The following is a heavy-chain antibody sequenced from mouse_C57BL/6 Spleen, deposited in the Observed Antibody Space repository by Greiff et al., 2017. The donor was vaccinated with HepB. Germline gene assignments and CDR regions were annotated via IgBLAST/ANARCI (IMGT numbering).Heavy chain of an antibody. D-gene: IGHD2-2*01. V-gene: IGHV1-69*01. Sequence: QVQLQQPGAELVMPGASVKLSCKASGYTFTSYWMHWVKQRPGQGLEWIGEIDPSDSYTNYNQKFKGKSTLTVDKSSSTAYMQLSSLTSEDSAVYYCASHYGYEDYYAMDYWGQGTSVTVSS. CDR3: ASHYGYEDYYAMDY. J-gene: IGHJ4*01. CDR1: GYTFTSYW. CDR2: IDPSDSYT.